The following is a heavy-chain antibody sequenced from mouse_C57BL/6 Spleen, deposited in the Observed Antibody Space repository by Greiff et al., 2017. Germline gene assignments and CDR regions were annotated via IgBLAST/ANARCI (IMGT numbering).Heavy chain of an antibody. CDR3: ARGGNYVY. J-gene: IGHJ2*01. CDR1: GYTFTSYW. Sequence: QQSCKASGYTFTSYWMHWVKQRPGQGLEWIGEIDPSDSYTNYNQKFKGKSTLTVDKSSSTAYMQLSSLTSEDSAVYYCARGGNYVYWGQGTTLTVSS. D-gene: IGHD2-1*01. V-gene: IGHV1-69*01. CDR2: IDPSDSYT.